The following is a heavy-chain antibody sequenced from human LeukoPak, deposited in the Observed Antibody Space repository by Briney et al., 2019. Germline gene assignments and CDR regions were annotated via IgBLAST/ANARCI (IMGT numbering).Heavy chain of an antibody. J-gene: IGHJ4*02. CDR3: AMGVSGYNYGPVDY. Sequence: PGGSLRLSCAASGFTFSSYSMNWVRQAPGKGLEWVSAVSDSGATTYYADSVKGRFTISRDNSKDTLYLQMNNLRVEDTAVYCCAMGVSGYNYGPVDYWGQGSLVTVSS. CDR1: GFTFSSYS. D-gene: IGHD5-18*01. V-gene: IGHV3-23*01. CDR2: VSDSGATT.